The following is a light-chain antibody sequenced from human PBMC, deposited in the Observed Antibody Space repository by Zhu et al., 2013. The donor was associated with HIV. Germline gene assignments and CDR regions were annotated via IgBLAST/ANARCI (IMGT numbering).Light chain of an antibody. CDR2: ETS. V-gene: IGKV3D-20*02. CDR3: QQLNSYPYS. Sequence: DIVLTQSPGTLSLSPGDTATLSCRASQSVSSSFLAWYQQKIGQPPRLLMYETSTRAAGIPARFSGSGSVRDFTLTITGLEPEDFAVYYCQQLNSYPYSFGQGTKLEIK. J-gene: IGKJ2*03. CDR1: QSVSSSF.